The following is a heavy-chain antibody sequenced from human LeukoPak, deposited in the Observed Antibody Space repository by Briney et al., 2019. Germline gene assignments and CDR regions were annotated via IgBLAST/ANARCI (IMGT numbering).Heavy chain of an antibody. Sequence: GGSLRLSCGASGFTFSNYIMTWVRQAPGKGLEWVSTIKSGAEATFYADSVKDRFTISRDDSKNTLYLQMNSLRAEDTAVYYCARSPGHFDYWGQGTLVTVSS. CDR3: ARSPGHFDY. CDR1: GFTFSNYI. CDR2: IKSGAEAT. J-gene: IGHJ4*02. V-gene: IGHV3-23*01.